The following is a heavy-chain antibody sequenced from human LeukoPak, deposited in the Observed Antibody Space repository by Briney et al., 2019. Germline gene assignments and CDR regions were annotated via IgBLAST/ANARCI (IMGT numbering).Heavy chain of an antibody. CDR1: GGTFSSYA. CDR2: ISGSGGST. CDR3: AKDDCSSTSCFPLDAFDI. Sequence: GASVKVSCKASGGTFSSYAMSWVRQAPGKGPEWVSAISGSGGSTYYADSVKGRFTISRDNSKNTLYLQMNSLRAEDTAVYYCAKDDCSSTSCFPLDAFDIWGQGTMVTVSS. D-gene: IGHD2-2*01. V-gene: IGHV3-23*01. J-gene: IGHJ3*02.